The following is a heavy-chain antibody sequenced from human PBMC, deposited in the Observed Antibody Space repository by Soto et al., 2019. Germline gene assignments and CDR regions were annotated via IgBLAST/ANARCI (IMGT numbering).Heavy chain of an antibody. Sequence: VQVVASGGGLVQPGRSLRLSCAVSGFRFEQYVMHWVRQAPGKGLECVSTVSPTGDTVAYADSVEGRFTVSRDNAKXXXXXXXXXXKRDXXAXYYCLKDAPNGSIDDWGQGTLVTVSS. CDR1: GFRFEQYV. CDR3: LKDAPNGSIDD. V-gene: IGHV3-9*01. CDR2: VSPTGDTV. J-gene: IGHJ4*02. D-gene: IGHD3-10*01.